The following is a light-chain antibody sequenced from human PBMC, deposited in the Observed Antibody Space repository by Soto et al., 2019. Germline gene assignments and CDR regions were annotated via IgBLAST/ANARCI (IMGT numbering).Light chain of an antibody. V-gene: IGKV3-15*01. Sequence: EIVMTQSPASLSVSPRETATLSCRASQSISRYLAWYQHKPGQAPRLLIHDASTRATGVPARFSASGSGTEFTLTISSLQSEDSAIYYCHQYNDWPRTCGQGTNVEIK. CDR2: DAS. J-gene: IGKJ1*01. CDR1: QSISRY. CDR3: HQYNDWPRT.